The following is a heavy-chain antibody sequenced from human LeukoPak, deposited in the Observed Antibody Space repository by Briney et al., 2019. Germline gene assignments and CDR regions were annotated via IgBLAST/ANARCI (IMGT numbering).Heavy chain of an antibody. CDR1: GFTFSSYT. CDR2: IPYDGTNK. D-gene: IGHD3-22*01. Sequence: GGSLRLSCAASGFTFSSYTMHWVRQAPGKGLEWVAVIPYDGTNKYYADSVKGRFTISRDNSKNTLYLQMNSLRAEDTAVYYCARVRTPYYDSSDAFDIWGQGTMVTVSS. J-gene: IGHJ3*02. V-gene: IGHV3-30*04. CDR3: ARVRTPYYDSSDAFDI.